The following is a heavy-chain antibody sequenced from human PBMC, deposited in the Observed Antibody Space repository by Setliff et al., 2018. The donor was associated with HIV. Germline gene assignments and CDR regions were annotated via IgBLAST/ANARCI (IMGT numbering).Heavy chain of an antibody. CDR2: IHHSGST. V-gene: IGHV4-38-2*02. J-gene: IGHJ4*02. Sequence: SETLSLTCTVSGYSITSGYYWGWIRQSPGKGLEWIGSIHHSGSTYYNPSLKSRVIISVDTSKNQFSLQLTSVTAADTALYYCATYAVGEGGRGHWGQGVLVTVSS. D-gene: IGHD1-26*01. CDR3: ATYAVGEGGRGH. CDR1: GYSITSGYY.